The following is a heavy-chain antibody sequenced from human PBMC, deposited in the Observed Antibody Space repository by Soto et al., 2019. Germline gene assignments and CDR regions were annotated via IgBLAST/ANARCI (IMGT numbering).Heavy chain of an antibody. J-gene: IGHJ1*01. V-gene: IGHV3-33*01. CDR3: ARDFGSNRNYKFDL. CDR1: GFTFSNYG. D-gene: IGHD4-4*01. Sequence: GGSLRLSCTPFGFTFSNYGMHWVRQAPGKGLEWVAVIWYDGSKEYHAESVEGRFTISRDNSRATLYLQMNSLRAEDTAVYRCARDFGSNRNYKFDLWGQGTAVTVSA. CDR2: IWYDGSKE.